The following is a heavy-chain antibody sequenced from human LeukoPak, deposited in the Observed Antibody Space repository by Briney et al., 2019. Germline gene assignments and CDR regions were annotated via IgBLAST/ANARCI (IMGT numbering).Heavy chain of an antibody. CDR3: AKIKHIVVVTAIDDAFDI. D-gene: IGHD2-21*02. CDR1: GFTFSSYG. Sequence: GGSLRLSCAASGFTFSSYGMSWVRQAPGKGLEWVSGISGSGGSTYYADSVKGRFTISRDNSKNTLYLQMNSLRAEDTAIYYCAKIKHIVVVTAIDDAFDIWGQGTMVTVSS. V-gene: IGHV3-23*01. J-gene: IGHJ3*02. CDR2: ISGSGGST.